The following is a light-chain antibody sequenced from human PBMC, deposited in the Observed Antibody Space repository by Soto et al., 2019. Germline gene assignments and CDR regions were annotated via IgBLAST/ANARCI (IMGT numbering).Light chain of an antibody. CDR3: QSYDSSLSGSV. Sequence: QSVLTQPPSVSGTPGQGVSISCSGSNSNIGTNTVNWYQHRPGTVPRLLIYSYNQRPSGVPDRFSASKSGTSASLPISRLQAEDEADYYCQSYDSSLSGSVFGGGTKVTVL. CDR2: SYN. CDR1: NSNIGTNT. J-gene: IGLJ3*02. V-gene: IGLV1-44*01.